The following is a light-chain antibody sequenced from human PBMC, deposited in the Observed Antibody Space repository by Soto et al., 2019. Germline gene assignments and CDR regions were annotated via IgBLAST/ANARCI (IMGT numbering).Light chain of an antibody. Sequence: QSVLTQPPSASGTPGQRVSISCSGSNSNIGANTVNWYQQVPGAAPKLLIYSNSQRPSGVPDRFSASKSATSASVAISGLQSDDEADYYCASWDDSLNGVVFGGGTKLTVL. J-gene: IGLJ2*01. CDR3: ASWDDSLNGVV. CDR1: NSNIGANT. V-gene: IGLV1-44*01. CDR2: SNS.